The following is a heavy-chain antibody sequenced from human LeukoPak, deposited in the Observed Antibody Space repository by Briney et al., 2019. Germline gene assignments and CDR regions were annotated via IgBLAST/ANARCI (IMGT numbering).Heavy chain of an antibody. Sequence: PGGSLRLSCAASGFTFSSYGMSWVRQAPGKGLEWVSAISGSGGSTYYADSVKGRFTISRDNAKNSLYLQMNSLRAEDTAVYYCASTYCGGDCYHNYFDYWGQGTLVTVSS. J-gene: IGHJ4*02. CDR1: GFTFSSYG. D-gene: IGHD2-21*02. CDR2: ISGSGGST. CDR3: ASTYCGGDCYHNYFDY. V-gene: IGHV3-23*01.